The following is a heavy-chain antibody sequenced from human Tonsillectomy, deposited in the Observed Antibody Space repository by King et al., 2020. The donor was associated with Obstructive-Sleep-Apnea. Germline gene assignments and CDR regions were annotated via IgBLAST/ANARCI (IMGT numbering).Heavy chain of an antibody. CDR2: SYYSGST. CDR1: GCSIISSSYY. Sequence: LQLQESGPGLVKPSETLSLTCTVSGCSIISSSYYCGWIRQPPGKGLEWIGSSYYSGSTYYNPSLKSRVTISVDTSKNQFSLKLSSVTAADTAVYCCARTLGYGMDVWGQGTTVTVS. CDR3: ARTLGYGMDV. J-gene: IGHJ6*02. V-gene: IGHV4-39*07.